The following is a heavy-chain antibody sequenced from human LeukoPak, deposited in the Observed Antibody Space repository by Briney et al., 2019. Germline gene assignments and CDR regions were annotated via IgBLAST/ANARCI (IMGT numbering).Heavy chain of an antibody. CDR3: ARVVGAAAGPEYLPYYFDY. D-gene: IGHD6-13*01. V-gene: IGHV3-74*01. J-gene: IGHJ4*02. CDR1: GFTFSSYW. CDR2: IKSDGSNT. Sequence: GGSLRLSCAASGFTFSSYWMHWVRQAPGKGLVWVSRIKSDGSNTNYADSVKGRFTISRDNAKNTLHLQMNSLRAEDTAVYYCARVVGAAAGPEYLPYYFDYWGQGTLVTVSS.